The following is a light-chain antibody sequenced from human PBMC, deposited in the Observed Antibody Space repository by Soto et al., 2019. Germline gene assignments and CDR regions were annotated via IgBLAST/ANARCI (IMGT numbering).Light chain of an antibody. V-gene: IGKV1-39*01. CDR3: QQSYSTPQYT. CDR1: QSISSY. J-gene: IGKJ2*01. Sequence: DIQMTQSPSSLSASVGDRVTITCRASQSISSYLNWYQQKPGKAPKLLIYAASSLHSGVPSRFSGSGSGTDFTLTISSLQPEDFVTYYCQQSYSTPQYTCGQGTKLEIK. CDR2: AAS.